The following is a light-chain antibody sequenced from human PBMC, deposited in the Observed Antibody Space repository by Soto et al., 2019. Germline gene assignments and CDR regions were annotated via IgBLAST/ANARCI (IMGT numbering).Light chain of an antibody. V-gene: IGKV3-11*01. CDR2: DAS. CDR3: QQRRT. CDR1: QSVSSN. J-gene: IGKJ1*01. Sequence: EIVITQSPATLSVSPGERATLSCRASQSVSSNLAWYQQKPGQAPRLLIYDASNRATGIPARFSGSGSGTDFTLTISSLEPEDFAVYYCQQRRTFGQGTKVDIK.